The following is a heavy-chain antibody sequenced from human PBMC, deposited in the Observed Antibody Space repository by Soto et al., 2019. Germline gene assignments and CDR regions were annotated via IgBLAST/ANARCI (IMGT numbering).Heavy chain of an antibody. D-gene: IGHD3-10*01. J-gene: IGHJ5*02. V-gene: IGHV4-61*01. CDR2: IYYSGTT. CDR1: GGSVSSSLYY. Sequence: PSETLSLTCTVSGGSVSSSLYYWSWIRQPPGKGLEWIGHIYYSGTTNYNPSLKSRVTISVDTSKNQFSLKLSSVTAADTAVYYCARDLTMVRSYDPWGQGTLVTVSS. CDR3: ARDLTMVRSYDP.